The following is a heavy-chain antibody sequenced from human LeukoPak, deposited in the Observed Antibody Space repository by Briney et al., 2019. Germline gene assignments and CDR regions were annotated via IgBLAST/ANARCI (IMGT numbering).Heavy chain of an antibody. CDR1: GFIFSRFG. CDR3: AKRGPIYSATPGNYFDH. CDR2: ISGSDDGT. V-gene: IGHV3-23*01. J-gene: IGHJ4*02. D-gene: IGHD3-10*01. Sequence: PGGSLRLSCAASGFIFSRFGMNWVRQAPGKGLEWVSSISGSDDGTYYADSVKGRFTISRDNSKNTVYLQMNSLSAEDTAIYYCAKRGPIYSATPGNYFDHWGQGTLVTVSS.